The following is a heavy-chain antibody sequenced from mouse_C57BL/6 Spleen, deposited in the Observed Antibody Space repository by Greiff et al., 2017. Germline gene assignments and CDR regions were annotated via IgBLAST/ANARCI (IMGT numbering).Heavy chain of an antibody. V-gene: IGHV1-80*01. D-gene: IGHD2-4*01. J-gene: IGHJ3*01. CDR3: ARSDYEGFAY. CDR2: IYPGDGDT. CDR1: GYAFRSYW. Sequence: VKLMESGAELVKPGASVKISCKASGYAFRSYWMNWVKQRPGKGLEWIGQIYPGDGDTNYNGKFKGKATLTADKSSSTAYMQLSSLTSEDSAVYFCARSDYEGFAYWGQGTLVTVSA.